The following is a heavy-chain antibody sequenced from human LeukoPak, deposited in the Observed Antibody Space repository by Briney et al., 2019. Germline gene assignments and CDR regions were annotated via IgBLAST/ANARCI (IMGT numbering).Heavy chain of an antibody. CDR3: ARDKTYGSGSYYYYYGMDV. CDR1: GGSISSGGYY. D-gene: IGHD3-10*01. V-gene: IGHV4-31*03. Sequence: SQTLSLTCTVSGGSISSGGYYWSWIRRHPGKGLEWIGYIYYSGSTYYNPSLKSRVTISVDTSKNQFSLKLSSVTAADTAVYYCARDKTYGSGSYYYYYGMDVWGQGTTVTVSS. CDR2: IYYSGST. J-gene: IGHJ6*02.